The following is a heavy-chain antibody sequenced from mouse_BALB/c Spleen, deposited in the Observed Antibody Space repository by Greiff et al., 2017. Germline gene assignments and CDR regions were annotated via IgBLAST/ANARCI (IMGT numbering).Heavy chain of an antibody. CDR1: GFNIKDYY. J-gene: IGHJ1*01. CDR3: SAWGDVYWYFDV. CDR2: IDPENGDT. D-gene: IGHD3-3*01. Sequence: VQLQQSGAELVRPGASVKLSCTASGFNIKDYYMHWVKQRPEQGLEWIGWIDPENGDTEYAPKFQGKATMTADTSSNTAYLQLSSLTSEDTAVYYCSAWGDVYWYFDVWGAGTTVTVSS. V-gene: IGHV14-4*02.